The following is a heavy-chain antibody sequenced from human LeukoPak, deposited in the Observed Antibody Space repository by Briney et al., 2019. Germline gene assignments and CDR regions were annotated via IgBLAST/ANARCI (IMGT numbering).Heavy chain of an antibody. V-gene: IGHV1-2*02. Sequence: ASVKVSCKASGYTFTGYYMHWVRQAPGQGLEWMGWINPNSGGTNYAQKLQGRVTMTTDTSTSTAYMELRSLRSDDTAVYYCARVARDYYGSGSLVGAFDIWGQGTMVTVSS. CDR2: INPNSGGT. D-gene: IGHD3-10*01. J-gene: IGHJ3*02. CDR1: GYTFTGYY. CDR3: ARVARDYYGSGSLVGAFDI.